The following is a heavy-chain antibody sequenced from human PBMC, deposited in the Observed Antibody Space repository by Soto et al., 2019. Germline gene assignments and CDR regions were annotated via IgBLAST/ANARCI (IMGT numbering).Heavy chain of an antibody. CDR3: GRGSSLTKVEY. D-gene: IGHD6-6*01. CDR2: IIPIFGPA. Sequence: QVQLVQSGSEVKKPGSSVRVSCKASGGSVSNSAISWLRQAPGQGLEWMGGIIPIFGPAIYARKFQGRFTISADESTGTAYMELNNVRSDDTAVYYCGRGSSLTKVEYWGQGTVVTVSS. J-gene: IGHJ4*02. V-gene: IGHV1-69*01. CDR1: GGSVSNSA.